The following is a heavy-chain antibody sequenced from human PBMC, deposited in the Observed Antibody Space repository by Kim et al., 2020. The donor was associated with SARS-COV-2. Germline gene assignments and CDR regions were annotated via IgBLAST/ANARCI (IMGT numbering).Heavy chain of an antibody. CDR2: IKSKTDGGTT. Sequence: GGSLRLSCAASGFTFSNAWMSWVRQAPGKGLEWVGRIKSKTDGGTTDYAAPVKGRFTISRDDSKNTLYLQMNSLKTEDTAVYYCTTQDDLYGDYEESNDYWGQGTLVTVSS. J-gene: IGHJ4*02. CDR1: GFTFSNAW. V-gene: IGHV3-15*01. CDR3: TTQDDLYGDYEESNDY. D-gene: IGHD4-17*01.